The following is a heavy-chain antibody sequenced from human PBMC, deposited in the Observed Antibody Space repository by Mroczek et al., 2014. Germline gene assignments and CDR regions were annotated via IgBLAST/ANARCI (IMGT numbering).Heavy chain of an antibody. V-gene: IGHV1-2*02. Sequence: QVQLVESGAEVKKPGASVKVSCKASGYTFTGYYMHWVRQAPGQGLEWMGWINPNSGGTNYAQKFQGRVTMTRDTSISTAYMELSRLRSDDTAVYYXARSDQLLYYYYGMDVWGQGTTVTVSS. J-gene: IGHJ6*02. CDR2: INPNSGGT. CDR3: ARSDQLLYYYYGMDV. D-gene: IGHD2-2*01. CDR1: GYTFTGYY.